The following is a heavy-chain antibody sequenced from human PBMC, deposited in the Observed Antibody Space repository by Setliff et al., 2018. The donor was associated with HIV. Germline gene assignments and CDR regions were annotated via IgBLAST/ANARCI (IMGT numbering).Heavy chain of an antibody. D-gene: IGHD3-16*01. CDR2: INLVTGKT. CDR3: ANGGSGGQFDH. J-gene: IGHJ4*02. Sequence: ASVKVSCKTSGNTFARQSHDLHWVRQVPGQGLEWMGWINLVTGKTAYLQKFQGRVTITRDTSASTAYMEMSSLSSEDKGIYFRANGGSGGQFDHWGQGTLVTVSS. CDR1: GNTFARQSHD. V-gene: IGHV1-3*01.